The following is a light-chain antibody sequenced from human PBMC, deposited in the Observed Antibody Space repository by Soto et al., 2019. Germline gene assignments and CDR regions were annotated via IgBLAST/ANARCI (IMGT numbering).Light chain of an antibody. Sequence: QSVLTQPASVSGAPGQRVTISCTGTSSNIGAGYVVHWYQQLPGRAPKLLIYGNTNRPSGVPDRFSGSKSGTSASLAITGLQAEDEADYYCLSFDSSLSVVFGGGTKLTVL. V-gene: IGLV1-40*01. CDR3: LSFDSSLSVV. CDR2: GNT. CDR1: SSNIGAGYV. J-gene: IGLJ2*01.